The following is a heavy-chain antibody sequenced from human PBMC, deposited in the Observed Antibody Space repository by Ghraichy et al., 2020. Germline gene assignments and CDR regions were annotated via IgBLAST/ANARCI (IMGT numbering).Heavy chain of an antibody. V-gene: IGHV3-9*01. CDR2: ITWNSGKI. CDR3: ARDSDSSGYFYGYFDL. CDR1: GFTFDDYA. Sequence: SLNISCAASGFTFDDYAMHWVRQAPGKGLEWVSIITWNSGKIGYADSVKGRFSISRDNAKNSLYLQMNSLRAEDTALYYCARDSDSSGYFYGYFDLWGRGTLVTVSS. J-gene: IGHJ2*01. D-gene: IGHD3-22*01.